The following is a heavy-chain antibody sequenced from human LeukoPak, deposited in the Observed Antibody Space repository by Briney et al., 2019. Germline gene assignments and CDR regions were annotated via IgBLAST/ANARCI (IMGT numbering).Heavy chain of an antibody. CDR3: AKDPIDWGTIYFDY. D-gene: IGHD3-9*01. J-gene: IGHJ4*02. Sequence: GGSLRLSCAASGFTFSSYWMHWVRQVPGKGLVWVSRINNDGSSTTYADSVKGRFTISRDNSKNTLYLQMNSLRAEDTAVYYCAKDPIDWGTIYFDYWGQGTLVTVSS. CDR1: GFTFSSYW. V-gene: IGHV3-74*01. CDR2: INNDGSST.